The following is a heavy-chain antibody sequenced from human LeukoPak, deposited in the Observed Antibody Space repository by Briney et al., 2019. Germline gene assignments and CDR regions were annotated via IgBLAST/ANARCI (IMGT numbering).Heavy chain of an antibody. CDR1: GFTFDDYA. CDR3: AKGIYGSGRGYFDY. CDR2: ISWNSGSI. V-gene: IGHV3-9*01. J-gene: IGHJ4*02. Sequence: GGSLRLSCAASGFTFDDYAMHWVRQAPGKGLEWVSGISWNSGSIGYADSVKGRFTISRDNAKNSLYLQMNSLRAEDTALYYCAKGIYGSGRGYFDYWGQGTLVTVSS. D-gene: IGHD3-10*01.